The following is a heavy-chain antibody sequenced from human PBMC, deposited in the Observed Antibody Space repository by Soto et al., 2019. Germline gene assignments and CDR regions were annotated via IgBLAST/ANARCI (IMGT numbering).Heavy chain of an antibody. V-gene: IGHV1-2*04. CDR2: INPNSGGT. Sequence: ASVKVSCKASGYTFTGYYMHWVRQAPGQGLEWMGWINPNSGGTNYAQKFQGWVTMTRDTSISTAYMELSRLRSDDTAVYYCARGAPPIVVVVAAPNTTVFDIWGQGTMVTVSS. CDR3: ARGAPPIVVVVAAPNTTVFDI. D-gene: IGHD2-15*01. J-gene: IGHJ3*02. CDR1: GYTFTGYY.